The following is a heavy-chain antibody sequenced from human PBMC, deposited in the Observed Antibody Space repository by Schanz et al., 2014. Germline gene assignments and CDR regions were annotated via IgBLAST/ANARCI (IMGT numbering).Heavy chain of an antibody. CDR3: ASHSLGYCSSTSCYGGRYYFDY. Sequence: QVQLVQSGSELKKPGASVKVSCKASGYTFTSYGISWVRQAPGQGLEWMGWISAYNGNTNYAQRLQGRVTMTTDTSTSTAYMELRSLRSDDTAVYYCASHSLGYCSSTSCYGGRYYFDYWGQGTLVTASS. V-gene: IGHV1-18*01. J-gene: IGHJ4*02. CDR1: GYTFTSYG. D-gene: IGHD2-2*01. CDR2: ISAYNGNT.